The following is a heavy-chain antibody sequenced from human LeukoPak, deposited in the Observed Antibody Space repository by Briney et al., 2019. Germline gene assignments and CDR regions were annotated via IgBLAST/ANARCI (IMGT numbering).Heavy chain of an antibody. V-gene: IGHV3-21*01. CDR3: AREVDSSGPDAFDI. J-gene: IGHJ3*02. D-gene: IGHD3-22*01. Sequence: TGGSLRLSCAASGFTFSSYSMNWVRQAPGKGLEWVSSISSSSSYIYYADSVKGRFTISRDNAKNSLYLQMNSLRAEDTAVYYCAREVDSSGPDAFDIWGQGTMVTVSS. CDR2: ISSSSSYI. CDR1: GFTFSSYS.